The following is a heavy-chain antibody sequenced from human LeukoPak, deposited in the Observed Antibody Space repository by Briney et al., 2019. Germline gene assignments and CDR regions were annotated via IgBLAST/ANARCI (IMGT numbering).Heavy chain of an antibody. D-gene: IGHD1-26*01. V-gene: IGHV1-2*02. Sequence: ASVKVSCKASGYTFTGYYMHWVRQAPGQGLEWMGWINPNSGGTNYAQTFQGRVTMTRDTSISTAYMELSRLRSDDTAVYYCARVSGSYQRRAFDIWGQGTMVTVSS. CDR3: ARVSGSYQRRAFDI. J-gene: IGHJ3*02. CDR1: GYTFTGYY. CDR2: INPNSGGT.